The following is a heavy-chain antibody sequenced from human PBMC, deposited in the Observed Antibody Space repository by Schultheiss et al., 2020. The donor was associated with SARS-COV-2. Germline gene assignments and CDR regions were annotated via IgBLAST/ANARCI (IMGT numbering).Heavy chain of an antibody. CDR2: INHSGST. Sequence: GSLRLSCTVSGGSISSSSYYWGWIRQPPGKGLEWIGEINHSGSTNYNPSLKSRVTISVDTSKNQFSLKLSSVTAADTAVYYCARALAAGTNYYYYYYGMDVWGQGTTVTVSS. D-gene: IGHD6-13*01. CDR1: GGSISSSSYY. CDR3: ARALAAGTNYYYYYYGMDV. V-gene: IGHV4-39*07. J-gene: IGHJ6*02.